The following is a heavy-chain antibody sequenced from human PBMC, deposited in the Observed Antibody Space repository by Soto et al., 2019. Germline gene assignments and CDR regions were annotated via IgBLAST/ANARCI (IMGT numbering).Heavy chain of an antibody. V-gene: IGHV3-23*01. D-gene: IGHD3-22*01. CDR1: GFTFSSHA. Sequence: VGSLRLSCVASGFTFSSHAMSWVRQAPGKGLEWVSSISDGGGSTYYADSVKGPFTVSRDNSKNTVYLQMNSLRVEDTAVYYCAKRVYDSRGYYAAFDIWGQGTMVTVSS. CDR3: AKRVYDSRGYYAAFDI. J-gene: IGHJ3*02. CDR2: ISDGGGST.